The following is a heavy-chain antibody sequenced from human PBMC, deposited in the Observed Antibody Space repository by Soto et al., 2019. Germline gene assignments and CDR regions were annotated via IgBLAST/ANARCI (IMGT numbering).Heavy chain of an antibody. CDR2: ISGSGGST. CDR1: GFTFSSYA. Sequence: GGSLRLSCAASGFTFSSYAMSWVRQAPGKGLEWVSAISGSGGSTYYADSVKGRFTISRDNSKNTLYLQMNSLRAEDTAVYYCANGLRDLWVGATTLLDYWGQGTLVTVSS. D-gene: IGHD1-26*01. J-gene: IGHJ4*02. V-gene: IGHV3-23*01. CDR3: ANGLRDLWVGATTLLDY.